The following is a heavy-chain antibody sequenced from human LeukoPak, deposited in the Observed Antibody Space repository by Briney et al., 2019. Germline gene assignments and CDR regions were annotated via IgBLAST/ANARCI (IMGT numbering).Heavy chain of an antibody. J-gene: IGHJ4*02. CDR2: ISAGNGNT. D-gene: IGHD1-26*01. CDR3: ARDSGSGNNDY. CDR1: GYTFTSYA. V-gene: IGHV1-3*01. Sequence: GASVTVSCKASGYTFTSYAIHRVRQAPGQRLEWMGWISAGNGNTKYSQNFQGRITFISNTSATTAFMELSSLRSEDAAVYYCARDSGSGNNDYWGQGTLVTVSS.